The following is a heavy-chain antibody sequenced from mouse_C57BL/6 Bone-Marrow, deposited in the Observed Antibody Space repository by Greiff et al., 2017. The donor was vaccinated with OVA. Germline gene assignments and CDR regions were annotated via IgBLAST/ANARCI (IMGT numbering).Heavy chain of an antibody. Sequence: QVHVKQSGAELARPGASVKLSCKASGYTFTSYGISWVKQRTGQGLEWIGEIYPRSGNTYYNEKFKGKATLTADKSSSTAYMELRSLTSEDSAVYFCARCGPYAMDYWGQGTSVTVSS. CDR2: IYPRSGNT. CDR1: GYTFTSYG. CDR3: ARCGPYAMDY. V-gene: IGHV1-81*01. J-gene: IGHJ4*01.